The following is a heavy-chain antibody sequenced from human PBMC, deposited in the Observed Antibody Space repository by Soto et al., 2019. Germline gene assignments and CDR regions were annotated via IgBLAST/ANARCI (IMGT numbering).Heavy chain of an antibody. CDR3: ARSSGGNFGIIIEGTNWFAP. D-gene: IGHD1-26*01. V-gene: IGHV1-46*01. J-gene: IGHJ5*02. Sequence: ASVKVSCKAPRDTFTRYYINCVRQAPGQGLEWMGVINPHGGSTAYAQKFKGRVTLTRDTSASTVYMEVSSLTSEDTAMYYCARSSGGNFGIIIEGTNWFAPWGQGTLVTVS. CDR2: INPHGGST. CDR1: RDTFTRYY.